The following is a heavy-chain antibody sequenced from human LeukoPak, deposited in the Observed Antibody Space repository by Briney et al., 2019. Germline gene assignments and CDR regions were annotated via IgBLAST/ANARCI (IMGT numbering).Heavy chain of an antibody. CDR1: GFTFSSYA. V-gene: IGHV3-23*01. CDR2: ISGSGDNT. D-gene: IGHD3-22*01. J-gene: IGHJ4*02. Sequence: GGSLRLSCAASGFTFSSYAMSWVRQAPGKGLGWVSGISGSGDNTYYADSVKGRFTVSRDNSKNTLYVQVNSLGTEDTAAYYCAKGSYYDSSGSFYFDYWGQGTLVTVSS. CDR3: AKGSYYDSSGSFYFDY.